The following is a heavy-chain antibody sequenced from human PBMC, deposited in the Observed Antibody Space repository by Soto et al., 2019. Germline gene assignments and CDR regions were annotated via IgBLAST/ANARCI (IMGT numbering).Heavy chain of an antibody. Sequence: ASVKVSCKASGFSFSDYFMHWVRQAPGQGLEWMGMISAGNGKTKYSEKFQGRVTITRDTPASTANMELTSLTSEDTAVYYCARGKGMEENYYYYGLDIWGQGTTVTVSS. V-gene: IGHV1-3*01. CDR1: GFSFSDYF. CDR3: ARGKGMEENYYYYGLDI. J-gene: IGHJ6*02. CDR2: ISAGNGKT. D-gene: IGHD1-1*01.